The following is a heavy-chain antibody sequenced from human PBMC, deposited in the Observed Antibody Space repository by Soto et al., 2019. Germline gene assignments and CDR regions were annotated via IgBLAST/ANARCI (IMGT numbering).Heavy chain of an antibody. Sequence: GGSLRLSCAASGFTFDDYAMHWVRQAPGKGLEWVSGISWNSGSRVYADSVRGRFTISRDNAKSSLYPEMSSLRAEDTALYYCAKGLVANWNYRGFDYWGQGTLVTVSS. CDR1: GFTFDDYA. CDR3: AKGLVANWNYRGFDY. CDR2: ISWNSGSR. J-gene: IGHJ4*02. D-gene: IGHD1-7*01. V-gene: IGHV3-9*01.